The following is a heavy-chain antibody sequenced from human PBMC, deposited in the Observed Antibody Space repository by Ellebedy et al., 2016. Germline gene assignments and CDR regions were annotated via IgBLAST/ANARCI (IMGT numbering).Heavy chain of an antibody. Sequence: GGSLRLSXVASGFSFRNFFMSWVRQAPGGGLEWISTISGGGDTTVSADSVKGRFTISRDSSKNSVYLRMNNLRVEDTAVYYCRQGHYADFWGQGTLVTVSS. V-gene: IGHV3-23*01. J-gene: IGHJ4*02. CDR3: RQGHYADF. CDR1: GFSFRNFF. CDR2: ISGGGDTT.